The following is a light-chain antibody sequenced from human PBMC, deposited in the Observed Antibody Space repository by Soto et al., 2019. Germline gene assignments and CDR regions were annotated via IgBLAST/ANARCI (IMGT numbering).Light chain of an antibody. CDR2: EVR. CDR3: SSYTDSSNYV. Sequence: QSALTQPASVSGSPGQSITISCTGTNSDVGAYNYVSWYQQHPGKAPKLMIYEVRNRPSGVSNRFSGSKSGNTASLSISGLQAEDEADYYCSSYTDSSNYVFGTGTKVTVL. J-gene: IGLJ1*01. V-gene: IGLV2-14*01. CDR1: NSDVGAYNY.